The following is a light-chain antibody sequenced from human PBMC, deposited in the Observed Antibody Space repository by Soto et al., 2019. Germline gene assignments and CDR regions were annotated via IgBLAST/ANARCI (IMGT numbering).Light chain of an antibody. CDR2: EVS. V-gene: IGLV2-14*01. CDR1: DTDIGVHNY. CDR3: TSYRSTFNLV. J-gene: IGLJ7*01. Sequence: QSALAQPASVSGSPGQSVTISCTGTDTDIGVHNYVSWYQQYPGKAPRLIIFEVSNRPSGVSDRYSGSKSSNTASLTISDLQPEDEAEYHCTSYRSTFNLVFGGGTQLTVL.